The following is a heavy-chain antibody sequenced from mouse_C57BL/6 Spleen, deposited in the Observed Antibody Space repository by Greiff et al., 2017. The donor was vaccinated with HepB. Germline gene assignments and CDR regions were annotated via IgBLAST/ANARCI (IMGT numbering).Heavy chain of an antibody. V-gene: IGHV7-1*01. CDR1: GFTFSDFY. D-gene: IGHD4-1*01. J-gene: IGHJ2*01. CDR2: RRNKANDYTT. Sequence: EVKLMESGGGLVHSGRSLRLSCATSGFTFSDFYMEWVRQAPGKGLEWIAARRNKANDYTTEYSASVKGRFIVSRDTSQSILYLQMNALRAEDTAIYYCARDALGYFDYWGQGTTLTVSS. CDR3: ARDALGYFDY.